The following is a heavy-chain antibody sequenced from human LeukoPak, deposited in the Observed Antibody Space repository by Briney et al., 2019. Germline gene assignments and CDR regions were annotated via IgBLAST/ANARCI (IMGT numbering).Heavy chain of an antibody. CDR3: TSYDYVWGSYFDI. J-gene: IGHJ3*02. CDR1: GYSISSGYY. CDR2: IYHSGST. D-gene: IGHD3-16*01. Sequence: SETLSLTCTVSGYSISSGYYWGWIRQPPGKGLEWIGSIYHSGSTYYNPSLKSRVTISVDTSKNQFSLKLSSVTAADTAVYYCTSYDYVWGSYFDIWGQGTMVTVSS. V-gene: IGHV4-38-2*02.